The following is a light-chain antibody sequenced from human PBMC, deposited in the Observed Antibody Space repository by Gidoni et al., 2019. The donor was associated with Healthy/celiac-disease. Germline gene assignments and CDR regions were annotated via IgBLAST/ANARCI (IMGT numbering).Light chain of an antibody. CDR3: QQSYSTPYT. V-gene: IGKV1-39*01. J-gene: IGKJ2*01. CDR2: AAS. CDR1: QSISSY. Sequence: DIQMTQSPSSLSASVGDRVTITCRPSQSISSYLNGYQQKPGKAPKLLIYAASSLQGGVPSRFSGSGSGTDFTLTISSLQPEDFATYYCQQSYSTPYTFGQGTKLEIK.